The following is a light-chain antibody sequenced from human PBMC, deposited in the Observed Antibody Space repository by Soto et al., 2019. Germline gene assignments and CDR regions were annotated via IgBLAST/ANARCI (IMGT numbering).Light chain of an antibody. CDR1: TGAVTSGHN. CDR2: DTS. CDR3: LLCHSGPWV. Sequence: QAVVTQEPSLTVSPGGTVTLTCGSSTGAVTSGHNAYWFQQKPGQAPRTLIYDTSNKHSWTPARFSGSLLGGKAALTLSGAPPGDEAEYYCLLCHSGPWVFGGGTKLTVL. J-gene: IGLJ3*02. V-gene: IGLV7-46*01.